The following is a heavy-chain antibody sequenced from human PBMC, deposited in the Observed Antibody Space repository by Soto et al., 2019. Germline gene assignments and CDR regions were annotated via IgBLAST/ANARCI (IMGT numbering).Heavy chain of an antibody. V-gene: IGHV4-30-2*01. D-gene: IGHD2-15*01. CDR1: GGSISSGGYS. Sequence: PSETLSLTCAVSGGSISSGGYSWSWIRQPPGKGLEWIGYIYHSGSTYYNPSLKSRVTISVDRSKNQFSLKLSSVTAADTAVYYCARAPIVAGAFDIWAKGQWSPSPQ. CDR2: IYHSGST. J-gene: IGHJ3*02. CDR3: ARAPIVAGAFDI.